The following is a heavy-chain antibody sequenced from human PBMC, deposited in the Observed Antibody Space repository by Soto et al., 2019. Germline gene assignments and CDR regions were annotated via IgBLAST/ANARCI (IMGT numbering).Heavy chain of an antibody. CDR1: GGTFSSYT. V-gene: IGHV1-69*02. CDR3: ALGLGTMVRGEKGG. J-gene: IGHJ4*02. Sequence: QVQLVQSGAEVKKPGSSVKVSCKASGGTFSSYTISWVRQAPGQGLEWMGRIIPILGIANYAQKFQGRVTITAAKAPSKADGGLSSLRLEDTAVYYGALGLGTMVRGEKGGWGAGTLVTVSS. D-gene: IGHD3-10*01. CDR2: IIPILGIA.